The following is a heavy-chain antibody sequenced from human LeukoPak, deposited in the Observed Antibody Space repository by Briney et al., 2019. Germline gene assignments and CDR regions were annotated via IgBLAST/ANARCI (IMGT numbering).Heavy chain of an antibody. V-gene: IGHV3-23*01. J-gene: IGHJ4*02. CDR2: ISGSGGST. D-gene: IGHD4-17*01. Sequence: SGGSLRLSCAASGFTFSSYAMSWVRQAPGKGLEWVSAISGSGGSTYYADSVKGRFTISRDNSKNTLYLQMSSLRADDTAVYYCAKDYGDYGVGYFDYWGQGTLVTVSS. CDR1: GFTFSSYA. CDR3: AKDYGDYGVGYFDY.